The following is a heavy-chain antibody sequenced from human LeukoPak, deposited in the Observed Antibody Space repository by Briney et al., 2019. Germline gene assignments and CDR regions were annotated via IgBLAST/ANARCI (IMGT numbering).Heavy chain of an antibody. J-gene: IGHJ6*03. CDR2: INHSGST. CDR3: ARGYWGSAYSSSWDYYYYYMDV. Sequence: SETLSLTCAVYGGSFSGYYWSWIRQPPGKGLEWIGEINHSGSTNYNTSLKSRVTISVDTSKNQFSLKLSSVTAADTAVYYCARGYWGSAYSSSWDYYYYYMDVWGKGTTVTVSS. CDR1: GGSFSGYY. V-gene: IGHV4-34*01. D-gene: IGHD6-13*01.